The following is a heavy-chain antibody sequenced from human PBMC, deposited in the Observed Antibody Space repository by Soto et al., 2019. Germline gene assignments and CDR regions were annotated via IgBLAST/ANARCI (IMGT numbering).Heavy chain of an antibody. Sequence: SVSNAWMNWVRQAPGKGLAWVGRIKSKTDGGTTDYAAPVKGRFTISRDDSKNTLYLQMNSLKTEDTAVYYCTTDPSGVTMILGGWPAKYDYWGQGTLVTVSS. CDR3: TTDPSGVTMILGGWPAKYDY. J-gene: IGHJ4*02. CDR1: SVSNAW. D-gene: IGHD3-22*01. CDR2: IKSKTDGGTT. V-gene: IGHV3-15*07.